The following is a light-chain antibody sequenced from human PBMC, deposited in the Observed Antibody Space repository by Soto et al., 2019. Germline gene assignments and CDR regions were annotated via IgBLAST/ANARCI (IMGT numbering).Light chain of an antibody. Sequence: EIVLTQSPGTLSLSPGERATLSCMASQSVSRSYLAWYQQKPGQAPRLLIYGASSRATGIPDRFSGSGSGTDFALTISRLETEDFAVSYCQQYGSSLFTFGPGTKGDIK. V-gene: IGKV3-20*01. CDR1: QSVSRSY. J-gene: IGKJ3*01. CDR2: GAS. CDR3: QQYGSSLFT.